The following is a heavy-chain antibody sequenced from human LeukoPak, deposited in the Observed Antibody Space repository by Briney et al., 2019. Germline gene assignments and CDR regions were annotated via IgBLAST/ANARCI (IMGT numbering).Heavy chain of an antibody. Sequence: SETLSLTCTVSGGSISSYYWTWIRQPPGKGLEWIGYIYYSGNTNQNPSLKSRVTISVDTSKNQFSLRLSSVTPEDTAVYYCAREDDSGDITNDWFHLWGQGTLVTVSS. J-gene: IGHJ5*02. CDR2: IYYSGNT. D-gene: IGHD1-26*01. V-gene: IGHV4-59*12. CDR3: AREDDSGDITNDWFHL. CDR1: GGSISSYY.